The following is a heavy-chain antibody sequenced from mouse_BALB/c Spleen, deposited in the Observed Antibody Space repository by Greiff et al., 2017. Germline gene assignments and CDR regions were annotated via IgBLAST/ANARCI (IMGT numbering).Heavy chain of an antibody. CDR2: INPSNGRT. Sequence: QVQLKQPGAELVKPGASVKLSCKASGYTFTSYWMHWVKQRPGQGLEWIGEINPSNGRTNYNEKFKSKATLTVDKSSSTAYMQLSSLTSEDSAVYYCAREELGYFDVWGAGTTVTVSS. CDR1: GYTFTSYW. D-gene: IGHD4-1*01. V-gene: IGHV1S81*02. J-gene: IGHJ1*01. CDR3: AREELGYFDV.